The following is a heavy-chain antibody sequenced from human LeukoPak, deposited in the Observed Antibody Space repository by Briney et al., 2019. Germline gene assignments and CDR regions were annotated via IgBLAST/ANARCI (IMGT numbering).Heavy chain of an antibody. D-gene: IGHD6-13*01. J-gene: IGHJ4*02. V-gene: IGHV3-33*01. CDR2: IWYDGSNK. Sequence: GRSLRLSCAASGFTFSSYGMHWVRQAPGKGLEWVAVIWYDGSNKYYADSVKGRFTISRDNSKNTLYPQMNSLRAEDTAVYYCARTSGAAAGYFDYWGQGTLVTVSS. CDR1: GFTFSSYG. CDR3: ARTSGAAAGYFDY.